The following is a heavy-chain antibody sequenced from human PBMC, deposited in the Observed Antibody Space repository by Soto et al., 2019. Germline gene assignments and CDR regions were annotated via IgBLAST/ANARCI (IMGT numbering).Heavy chain of an antibody. CDR3: ARVGEVEY. J-gene: IGHJ4*02. V-gene: IGHV3-48*02. CDR2: ISSGASSI. CDR1: GFTFSTYG. Sequence: RLSLRLSCLVSGFTFSTYGMTWVRQAPGKGLEWVSYISSGASSIFYADSVKGRFTISRDDAKNSLYLQMKSLRDEDTAVYYCARVGEVEYWGQGTLVTVSS. D-gene: IGHD3-10*01.